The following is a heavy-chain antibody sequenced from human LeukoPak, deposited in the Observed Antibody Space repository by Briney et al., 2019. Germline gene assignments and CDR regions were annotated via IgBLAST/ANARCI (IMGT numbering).Heavy chain of an antibody. CDR1: GFTFGSYG. CDR3: VTGRNYYYDY. D-gene: IGHD3-22*01. V-gene: IGHV3-23*01. CDR2: ITPNADRT. J-gene: IGHJ4*02. Sequence: GGSLRLSCAASGFTFGSYGMSWVRQAPGEGLEWVSFITPNADRTSYADSVEGRFTISRDNSRNTLYMQMNSLRSEDTAVNYCVTGRNYYYDYWGQGTLVTVSS.